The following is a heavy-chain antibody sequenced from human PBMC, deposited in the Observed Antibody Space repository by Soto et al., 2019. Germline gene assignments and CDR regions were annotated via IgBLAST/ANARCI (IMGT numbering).Heavy chain of an antibody. CDR3: ARTYRNYDFWSGYAYYYGMDV. J-gene: IGHJ6*02. CDR1: GFTFSSYS. CDR2: ISSSSSYI. Sequence: GGSLRLSCAASGFTFSSYSMNWVRQAPGKGLEWVSSISSSSSYIYYADSVKGRFTISRDNAKNSLYLQMNSLRAEDTAVYYCARTYRNYDFWSGYAYYYGMDVWGQGTTVTVS. D-gene: IGHD3-3*01. V-gene: IGHV3-21*01.